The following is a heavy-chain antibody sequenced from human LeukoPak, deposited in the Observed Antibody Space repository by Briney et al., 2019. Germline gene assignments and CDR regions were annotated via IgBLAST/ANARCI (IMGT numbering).Heavy chain of an antibody. D-gene: IGHD6-6*01. J-gene: IGHJ4*02. CDR2: IYYSGST. CDR3: ARIAARPVEVDY. V-gene: IGHV4-31*03. Sequence: SETLSLTCTVSGGSISSGGYYWSWIRQHPGKGLEWIGYIYYSGSTDYNPFLKSRVTISVDTPKNQSSLKLSSVPAADTAVYCCARIAARPVEVDYWGQGTLVTVSS. CDR1: GGSISSGGYY.